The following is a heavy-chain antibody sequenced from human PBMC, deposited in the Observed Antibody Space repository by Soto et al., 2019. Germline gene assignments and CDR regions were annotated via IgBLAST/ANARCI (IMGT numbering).Heavy chain of an antibody. Sequence: SETLSLTCTVSGGSISSSSYYWGWIRQPPGKGLEWIGSIYYSGSTYYNPSLKSRVTISVDTSKNQFSLKLSSVTAADTAVYYCARFSGSYLDYYYYGMDVWGQGPTVTVSS. D-gene: IGHD1-26*01. CDR1: GGSISSSSYY. J-gene: IGHJ6*02. CDR2: IYYSGST. CDR3: ARFSGSYLDYYYYGMDV. V-gene: IGHV4-39*01.